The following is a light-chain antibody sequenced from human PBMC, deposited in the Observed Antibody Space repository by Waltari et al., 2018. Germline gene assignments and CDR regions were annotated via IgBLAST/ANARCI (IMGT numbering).Light chain of an antibody. V-gene: IGLV1-40*01. CDR2: RDD. CDR3: QSYDRDLNAVV. CDR1: RPNIAAGYD. J-gene: IGLJ2*01. Sequence: QSVLTQPPPVSRAPGQSVTLTCPGSRPNIAAGYDVHWYQQFPGSAPKVLIYRDDNRPSGVPGRFSGSKSGTSASLSVTGLHVEDEADYFCQSYDRDLNAVVFGGGTKLTVL.